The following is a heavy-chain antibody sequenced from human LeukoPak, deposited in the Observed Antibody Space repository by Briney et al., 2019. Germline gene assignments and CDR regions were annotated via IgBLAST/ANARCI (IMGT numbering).Heavy chain of an antibody. V-gene: IGHV3-21*01. J-gene: IGHJ5*02. Sequence: GGSLRLSCAASGFTFSSYSMNWVRQAPGKGLEWVSSISSSSSHIYYEDSVKGRFTMSRDNAKNPLYLQMDSLRVEDTAVYYCARSPTTIITGNWFDPWGQGTLVTVSS. D-gene: IGHD1-20*01. CDR1: GFTFSSYS. CDR3: ARSPTTIITGNWFDP. CDR2: ISSSSSHI.